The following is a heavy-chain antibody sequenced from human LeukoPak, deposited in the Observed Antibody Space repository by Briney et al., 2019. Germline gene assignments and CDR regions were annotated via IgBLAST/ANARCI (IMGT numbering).Heavy chain of an antibody. V-gene: IGHV3-30*18. J-gene: IGHJ6*03. Sequence: PGGSLRLSCAASGFTFSSYGMHWVRQAPGKGLEWVTLISFDGSKEYYSDSVKGRFTISRDNSKNRLYLQMNSLRVEDTAVYYCAKGRSPTYYYYYMDVWGKGTTVTVSS. D-gene: IGHD2-21*01. CDR1: GFTFSSYG. CDR2: ISFDGSKE. CDR3: AKGRSPTYYYYYMDV.